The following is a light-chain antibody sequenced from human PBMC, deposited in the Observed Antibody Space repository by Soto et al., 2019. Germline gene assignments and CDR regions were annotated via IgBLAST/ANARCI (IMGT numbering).Light chain of an antibody. CDR3: QQSYSTPRT. V-gene: IGKV1-39*01. Sequence: DTRMTQSPSSLSPPLGDRVTITCRAGQSISSYLNWYQKKPGKAPKLLIYAASSLQSGVPSRFSGSVSGTDFTLTISSLQPEDFATYYCQQSYSTPRTFGQGTKVEIK. CDR1: QSISSY. J-gene: IGKJ1*01. CDR2: AAS.